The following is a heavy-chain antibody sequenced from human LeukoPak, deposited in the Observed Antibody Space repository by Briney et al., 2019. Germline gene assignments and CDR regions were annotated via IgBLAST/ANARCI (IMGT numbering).Heavy chain of an antibody. Sequence: SQTLSLTCAVSGGSISSGGYSWSWIRQPPGKGLEWIGYIYHSGSTYYNPSLKSRVTISVDRSKNQFSLKLSSVTAADTAVYYCARGRIAAAGTRRWFDPWGQGTLVTVSS. CDR2: IYHSGST. CDR3: ARGRIAAAGTRRWFDP. D-gene: IGHD6-13*01. V-gene: IGHV4-30-2*01. CDR1: GGSISSGGYS. J-gene: IGHJ5*02.